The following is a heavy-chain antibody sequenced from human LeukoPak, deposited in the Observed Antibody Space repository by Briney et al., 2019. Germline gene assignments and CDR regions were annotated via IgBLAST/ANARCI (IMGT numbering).Heavy chain of an antibody. CDR3: ARHIAVAGPHFDY. CDR1: GGSISSSSYY. CDR2: IYYSGST. V-gene: IGHV4-39*01. Sequence: PSETLSLTCTVSGGSISSSSYYWGWIRQPPGKGLEWIGSIYYSGSTYYNPSLKSRVTISVDTPKNQFSLKLSSVTAADTAVYYCARHIAVAGPHFDYWGQGTLVTVSS. J-gene: IGHJ4*02. D-gene: IGHD6-19*01.